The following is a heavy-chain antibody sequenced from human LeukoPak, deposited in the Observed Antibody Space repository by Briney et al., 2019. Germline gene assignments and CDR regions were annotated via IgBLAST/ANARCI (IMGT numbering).Heavy chain of an antibody. D-gene: IGHD3-3*01. Sequence: PSETLSLTCAVYGGSFSGYYWSWIRQPPGKGLEWIGEINDSGSTNYNPSLKSRVTISVDTSKNQFSLKLSSVTAADTAVYYCARYTIFGVVSFDPWGQGTLVTVSS. CDR3: ARYTIFGVVSFDP. V-gene: IGHV4-34*01. CDR2: INDSGST. CDR1: GGSFSGYY. J-gene: IGHJ5*02.